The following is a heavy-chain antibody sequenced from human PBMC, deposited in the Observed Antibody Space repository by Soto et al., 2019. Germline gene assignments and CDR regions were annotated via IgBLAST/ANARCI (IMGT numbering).Heavy chain of an antibody. V-gene: IGHV4-4*07. J-gene: IGHJ6*02. CDR3: ARCGLDYGMDV. D-gene: IGHD3-16*01. CDR2: FYPTGKT. Sequence: QVQLQESGPGLVKPSETLSLTCTVSGGSISSYYWCWTRQPAGKGLEWIGRFYPTGKTNYNPSLQSRLTMSPDTSRNQFSLNLTSVTAADTAVYYCARCGLDYGMDVWGQGTTVTVSS. CDR1: GGSISSYY.